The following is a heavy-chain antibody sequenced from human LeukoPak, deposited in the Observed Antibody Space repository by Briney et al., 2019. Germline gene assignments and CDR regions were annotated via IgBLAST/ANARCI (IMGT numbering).Heavy chain of an antibody. CDR1: GYSISSGYY. CDR2: IYYSGST. Sequence: SETLSLTCTVSGYSISSGYYWSWIRQPPGKGLEWIGYIYYSGSTYYNPSLKSRVTISVDTSKNQFSLKLSSVTAADTAVYYCARDGRFGVVIDYWGQGTLVTVSS. CDR3: ARDGRFGVVIDY. D-gene: IGHD3-3*01. V-gene: IGHV4-30-4*08. J-gene: IGHJ4*02.